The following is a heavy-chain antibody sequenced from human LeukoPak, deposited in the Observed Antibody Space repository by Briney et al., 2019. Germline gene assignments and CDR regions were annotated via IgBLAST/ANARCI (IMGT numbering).Heavy chain of an antibody. V-gene: IGHV3-7*01. Sequence: GGSLRLSCTASGFTFGDFVMSWVRQAPGKGLEWVANIKQDGSETYYVDSVKGRFTISRDNAKNLLYLEMNSLRAEDTALYYCARVDGSSSCPDYWGQGTLVTVSS. CDR3: ARVDGSSSCPDY. CDR2: IKQDGSET. CDR1: GFTFGDFV. D-gene: IGHD6-13*01. J-gene: IGHJ4*02.